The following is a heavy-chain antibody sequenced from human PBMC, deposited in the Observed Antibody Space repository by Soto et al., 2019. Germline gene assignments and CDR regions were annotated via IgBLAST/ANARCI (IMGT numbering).Heavy chain of an antibody. J-gene: IGHJ5*02. CDR2: TYFRSKWYN. V-gene: IGHV6-1*01. CDR1: GDSVSSNTAS. CDR3: AKGDNLGPKTGYAFDP. Sequence: SQTLSLTCAISGDSVSSNTASWNWIRQSPSRGLEWLGRTYFRSKWYNDYAVSVKSRVIINPDTSNNQFSLQLNSVTPEDTAVYFCAKGDNLGPKTGYAFDPWGQGIMVTVSS. D-gene: IGHD5-12*01.